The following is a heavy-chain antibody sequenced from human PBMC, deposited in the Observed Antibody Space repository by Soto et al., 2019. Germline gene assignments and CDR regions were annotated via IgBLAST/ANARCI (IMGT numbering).Heavy chain of an antibody. CDR1: GDSVSSNSAA. V-gene: IGHV6-1*01. CDR2: TYYRSKWYN. D-gene: IGHD2-2*01. J-gene: IGHJ6*02. Sequence: PSPTLSLTCAISGDSVSSNSAAWNWIRQSPSRGLEWLGRTYYRSKWYNDYAVSVKSRITINPDTSKNQFSLQLNSVTPEDTAVYYCARAGYCSSTSCRNYYYYGMDVWGQGTTVTVSS. CDR3: ARAGYCSSTSCRNYYYYGMDV.